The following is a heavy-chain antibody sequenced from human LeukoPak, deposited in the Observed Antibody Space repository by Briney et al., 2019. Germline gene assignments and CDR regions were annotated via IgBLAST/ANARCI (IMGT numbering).Heavy chain of an antibody. CDR2: IHPSGSST. Sequence: ASVKISCKASGYTFTSNYKHWVRQAPGQGLEWMGVIHPSGSSTNYAQKFQGRVIMTKDTSTSTVYIELNSLKSEDTAVYYCARMDMDTAMVTNYLDHWGQGTLVTVSS. CDR3: ARMDMDTAMVTNYLDH. CDR1: GYTFTSNY. J-gene: IGHJ4*02. V-gene: IGHV1-46*01. D-gene: IGHD5-18*01.